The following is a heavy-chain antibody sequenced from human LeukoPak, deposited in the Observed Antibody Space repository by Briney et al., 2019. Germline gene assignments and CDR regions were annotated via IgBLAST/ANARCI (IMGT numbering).Heavy chain of an antibody. Sequence: GGSLRLSCAASGFTFSNYAMSWVRQAPGKGLEWVSAISGSGGGTYYADSVKGRFTISRDNSKNTMYLQMNSLRDEDTAVYYCAKGSATTVVTIDYWGQGTLVTVSS. CDR2: ISGSGGGT. V-gene: IGHV3-23*01. CDR1: GFTFSNYA. CDR3: AKGSATTVVTIDY. J-gene: IGHJ4*02. D-gene: IGHD4-23*01.